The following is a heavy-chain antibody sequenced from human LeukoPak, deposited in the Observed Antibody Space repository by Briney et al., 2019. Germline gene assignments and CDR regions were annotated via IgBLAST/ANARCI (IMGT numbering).Heavy chain of an antibody. V-gene: IGHV4-59*02. CDR2: IYYTGAT. CDR3: AREVNGTSGSFDY. Sequence: SETLSLTCTVSGGSVRSYYWTWMRQPPGKELEWLGYIYYTGATNYNPSLKSRLTISVDTSKDHSSLKLSSVTAADTAVYYCAREVNGTSGSFDYWGQGALVTVSS. CDR1: GGSVRSYY. D-gene: IGHD2/OR15-2a*01. J-gene: IGHJ4*02.